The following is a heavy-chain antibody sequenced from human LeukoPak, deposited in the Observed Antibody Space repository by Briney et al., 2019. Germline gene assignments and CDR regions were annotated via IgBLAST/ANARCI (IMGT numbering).Heavy chain of an antibody. J-gene: IGHJ4*02. CDR3: ARDRKFYYDSSGYASFDF. CDR1: GGPFSTNA. Sequence: GASVKVSCKASGGPFSTNAINWVRQAPGQGLEWMGGIIPLFGTTKYAQKFQGRVTISADKSTNTAYMELSSLRSEDTAMYYCARDRKFYYDSSGYASFDFWGQGTLVTASS. D-gene: IGHD3-22*01. CDR2: IIPLFGTT. V-gene: IGHV1-69*06.